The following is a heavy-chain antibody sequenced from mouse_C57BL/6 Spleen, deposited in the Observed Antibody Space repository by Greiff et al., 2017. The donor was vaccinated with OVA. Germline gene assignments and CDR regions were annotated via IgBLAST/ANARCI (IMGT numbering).Heavy chain of an antibody. CDR3: ARDPTGTWAY. CDR2: ISYDGSN. CDR1: GYSITSGYY. J-gene: IGHJ3*01. Sequence: VRLKQSGPGLVKPSQSLSLTCSVTGYSITSGYYWNWIRQFPGNKLEWMGYISYDGSNNYNPSLKNRISITRDTSKNQFFLKLNSVTTEDTATYYCARDPTGTWAYWGQGTLVTVSA. D-gene: IGHD4-1*02. V-gene: IGHV3-6*01.